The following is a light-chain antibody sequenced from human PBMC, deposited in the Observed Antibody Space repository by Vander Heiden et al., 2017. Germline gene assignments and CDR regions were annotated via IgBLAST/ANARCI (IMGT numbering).Light chain of an antibody. CDR2: SNN. CDR3: AAWDGSLNGVV. CDR1: SSNIGSNT. Sequence: HSALTQPPSASGTPGQRVTIPCSGSSSNIGSNTVNWYQQHPGTAPKLLIYSNNQRPSGVPDRFSGSKSGTSASLAISGLQSEDEADYYCAAWDGSLNGVVFGGGTKLTVL. J-gene: IGLJ2*01. V-gene: IGLV1-44*01.